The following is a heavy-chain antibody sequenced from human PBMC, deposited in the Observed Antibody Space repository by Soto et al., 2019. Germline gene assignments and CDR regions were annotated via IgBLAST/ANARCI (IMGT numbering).Heavy chain of an antibody. J-gene: IGHJ5*02. CDR2: IYYSGST. Sequence: LSLTCTVSGGSISSYYWSWIRQPPGKGLEWIGYIYYSGSTNYNPSLKSRVTISVDTSKNQFSLKLSSVTAADTAVYYCARVFGTYYYGSGSYYLNWFDPWGQGTLVTVS. CDR1: GGSISSYY. CDR3: ARVFGTYYYGSGSYYLNWFDP. V-gene: IGHV4-59*08. D-gene: IGHD3-10*01.